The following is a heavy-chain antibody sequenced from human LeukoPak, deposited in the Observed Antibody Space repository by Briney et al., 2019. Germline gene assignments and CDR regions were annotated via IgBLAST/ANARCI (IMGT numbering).Heavy chain of an antibody. Sequence: GASVKVSCKASGYTFTSYDINWVRQATGQGLEWMGWMNPNSGNTGYAQKFQGRVTMTRNTSISTAYMELSSLRSEDTAVYYCARGSKGIVVVPAAPKKDYYYYMDVWGKGTTVTVSS. D-gene: IGHD2-2*01. J-gene: IGHJ6*03. CDR1: GYTFTSYD. CDR3: ARGSKGIVVVPAAPKKDYYYYMDV. CDR2: MNPNSGNT. V-gene: IGHV1-8*01.